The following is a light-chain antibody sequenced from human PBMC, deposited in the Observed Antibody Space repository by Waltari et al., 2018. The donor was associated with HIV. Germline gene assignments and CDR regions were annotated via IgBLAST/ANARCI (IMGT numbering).Light chain of an antibody. Sequence: QSVLTQPPSVSGAPGQRVTISCTGSSSNIGAGYDVQWSQQLPGTAPKLLIYGNSNRPSGVPDRFSGSKSGTSASLAITGLQAEDEADYYCQSYDSSLSGSGVFGGGTKLTVL. V-gene: IGLV1-40*01. CDR3: QSYDSSLSGSGV. J-gene: IGLJ3*02. CDR2: GNS. CDR1: SSNIGAGYD.